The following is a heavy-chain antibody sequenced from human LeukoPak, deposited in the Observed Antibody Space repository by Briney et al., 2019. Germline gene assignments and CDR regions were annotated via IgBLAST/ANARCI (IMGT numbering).Heavy chain of an antibody. CDR3: ARGSGSYSGAADY. Sequence: SETLSLTCSVHGSSFTGYYWSWIRQPPGKGLEWIGERNHRGSSYFNPSFESRVTISLDMSRKQFSLNLTSVTAADTAFYYCARGSGSYSGAADYWGQGTLVTVYS. CDR1: GSSFTGYY. CDR2: RNHRGSS. J-gene: IGHJ4*02. D-gene: IGHD6-19*01. V-gene: IGHV4-34*01.